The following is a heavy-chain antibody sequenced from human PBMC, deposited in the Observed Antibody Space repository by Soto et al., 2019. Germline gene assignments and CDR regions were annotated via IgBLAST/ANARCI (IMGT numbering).Heavy chain of an antibody. J-gene: IGHJ3*02. Sequence: ASVKVSCKASGGTFSRYAISWVRQAPGQGLEWMGGIIPSGGSTSYAQKFQGRVTMTRDTSTSTVYMELSSLRSEDTAVYYCATSKGAYGGNSVSGDAFDIWG. CDR2: IIPSGGST. D-gene: IGHD4-17*01. CDR1: GGTFSRYA. CDR3: ATSKGAYGGNSVSGDAFDI. V-gene: IGHV1-46*01.